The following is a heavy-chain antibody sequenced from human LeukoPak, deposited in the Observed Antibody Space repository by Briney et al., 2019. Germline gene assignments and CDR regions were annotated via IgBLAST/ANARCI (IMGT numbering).Heavy chain of an antibody. J-gene: IGHJ4*02. CDR2: IFSDGTGT. Sequence: QPGGSLRLSCAASGFTFSSYWMHWVRQAPGKGLVWVSRIFSDGTGTNYADSVKGRFTISRDNAKNTLYLQMTSVRVEDAAVYYCARTTMETQYFDRWGQGTLVTVSS. CDR3: ARTTMETQYFDR. V-gene: IGHV3-74*01. CDR1: GFTFSSYW. D-gene: IGHD1-1*01.